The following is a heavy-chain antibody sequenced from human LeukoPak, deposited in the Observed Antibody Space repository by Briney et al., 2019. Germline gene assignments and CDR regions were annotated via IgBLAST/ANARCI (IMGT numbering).Heavy chain of an antibody. CDR3: ARLRLSGGSFSVGWFDP. Sequence: SGTLSLTCTVSDEVITSNNWWSWVRQSPGKGLEWIGEIFHSGTTRYKASLESRVTMLLDKPKNQFSLRLNAVTAADTAVYFCARLRLSGGSFSVGWFDPWGQGIQVTVSS. CDR1: DEVITSNNW. D-gene: IGHD1-26*01. V-gene: IGHV4-4*02. CDR2: IFHSGTT. J-gene: IGHJ5*02.